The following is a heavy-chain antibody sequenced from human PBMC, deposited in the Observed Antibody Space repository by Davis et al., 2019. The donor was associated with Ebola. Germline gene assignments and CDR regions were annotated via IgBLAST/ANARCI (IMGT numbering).Heavy chain of an antibody. D-gene: IGHD2-2*01. CDR2: INHSGST. CDR1: GGSFSRHY. V-gene: IGHV4-34*01. Sequence: SETLSLTCAIYGGSFSRHYWSWIRQPPGKGLEWIGEINHSGSTNYKPSLKSRVTISVDTSKNQFSLKLSSVTAADTAVYYCARHCSSTSCSWFDPWGQGTLVTVSS. J-gene: IGHJ5*02. CDR3: ARHCSSTSCSWFDP.